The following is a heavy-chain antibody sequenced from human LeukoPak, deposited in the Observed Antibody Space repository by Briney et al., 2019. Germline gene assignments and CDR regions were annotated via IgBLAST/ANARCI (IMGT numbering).Heavy chain of an antibody. CDR1: GYTFTSYA. CDR3: AREIPLDAFDI. D-gene: IGHD2-2*02. J-gene: IGHJ3*02. CDR2: INAGNGNT. V-gene: IGHV1-3*01. Sequence: ASVKVPCKASGYTFTSYAMHWVRQAPGQRLEWMGWINAGNGNTKYSQKFQGRVTITRDTSASTAYMELSSLRSEDTAVYYCAREIPLDAFDIWGQGTMVTVSS.